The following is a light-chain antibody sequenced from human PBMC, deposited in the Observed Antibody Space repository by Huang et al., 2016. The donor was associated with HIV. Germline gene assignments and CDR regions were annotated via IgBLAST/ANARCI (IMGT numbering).Light chain of an antibody. CDR2: TAS. J-gene: IGKJ3*01. CDR1: QDISTF. Sequence: AIQMTQSPSSLSASTGDKITITCRASQDISTFLSWYQQKPGKPPTPLIHTASRLQTGVPSRFNASGSGTDFTLTVTCLQSEDFASYYCQQYYSHTTFGPGTKV. V-gene: IGKV1-8*01. CDR3: QQYYSHTT.